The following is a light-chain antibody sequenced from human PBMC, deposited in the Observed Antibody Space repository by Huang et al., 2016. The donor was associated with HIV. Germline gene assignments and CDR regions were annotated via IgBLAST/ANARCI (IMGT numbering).Light chain of an antibody. CDR3: QQYDKWPPGLT. J-gene: IGKJ4*01. Sequence: EIMMTQSPATLSVSPGGRATLSCRASQNVRNNLAWYQQKTGKAPRLLIYETSTRASGIPARFSGIGSATDFTLTISGLQSEDFAIYYCQQYDKWPPGLTFGGGTKVEI. CDR2: ETS. CDR1: QNVRNN. V-gene: IGKV3D-15*01.